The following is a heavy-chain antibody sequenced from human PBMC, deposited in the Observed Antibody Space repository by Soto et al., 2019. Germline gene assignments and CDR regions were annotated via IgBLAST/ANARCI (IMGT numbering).Heavy chain of an antibody. CDR1: GYSISSSHW. J-gene: IGHJ4*02. V-gene: IGHV4-28*05. CDR3: ATIGGTTGGPLAY. Sequence: QVQLQESGPGLVKPSDTLSLTCAVSGYSISSSHWWAWIRQSPGKALEWIGHIYYSETIYYDLSLKSRVTMSVYTSKHQYSLKLSSVTAVDTAVYYCATIGGTTGGPLAYWGQGILVTVSS. D-gene: IGHD3-16*01. CDR2: IYYSETI.